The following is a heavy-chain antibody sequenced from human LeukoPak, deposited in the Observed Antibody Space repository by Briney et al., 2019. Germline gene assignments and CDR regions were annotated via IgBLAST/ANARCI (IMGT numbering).Heavy chain of an antibody. V-gene: IGHV1-8*01. D-gene: IGHD2-8*02. J-gene: IGHJ5*02. Sequence: ASVKVSCKASGYMFDKYDFNWVRQAPGQGLEWMGWVNPNTGNTGYAQKFQGRVTMTTDTSTSTAYMELRSLRSDDTAVYYCAGDSVSVVWRWFDPWGQGTLVTVSS. CDR3: AGDSVSVVWRWFDP. CDR2: VNPNTGNT. CDR1: GYMFDKYD.